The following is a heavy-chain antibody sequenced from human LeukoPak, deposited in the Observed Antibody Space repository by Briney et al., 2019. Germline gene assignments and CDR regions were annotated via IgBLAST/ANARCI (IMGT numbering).Heavy chain of an antibody. CDR1: GFTFSSYW. J-gene: IGHJ4*02. D-gene: IGHD5-18*01. V-gene: IGHV3-7*01. CDR2: IKQDGSEK. Sequence: PGGSLRLSCAASGFTFSSYWMSWVRQAPGKGLEWVANIKQDGSEKYYVDSVKGRFTISRDNAKNSLYLQMNSLRAEDTAVYYCARGGYSYGYFLRDWGQGTLVTVSS. CDR3: ARGGYSYGYFLRD.